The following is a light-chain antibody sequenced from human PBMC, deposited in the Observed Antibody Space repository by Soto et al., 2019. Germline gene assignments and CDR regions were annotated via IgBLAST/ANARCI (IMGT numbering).Light chain of an antibody. Sequence: MVMTQSPATLSVSPGDRATLSFRASQYVSRNLAWFQQKPGQAPRVLIYAASTRATGVPVRFSGSGSGTDFTLTISSLEPEDFAVYYCQQRKNWQVTFGQGTRLEIK. J-gene: IGKJ5*01. CDR2: AAS. CDR1: QYVSRN. CDR3: QQRKNWQVT. V-gene: IGKV3-15*01.